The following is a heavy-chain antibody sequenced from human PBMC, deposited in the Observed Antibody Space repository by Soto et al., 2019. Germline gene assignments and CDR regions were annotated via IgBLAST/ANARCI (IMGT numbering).Heavy chain of an antibody. CDR1: GYTFTSYG. V-gene: IGHV1-18*01. CDR3: ARDFVAEYSSWYYFDY. J-gene: IGHJ4*02. D-gene: IGHD6-13*01. Sequence: ASVKVSCKASGYTFTSYGISWVRQAPGQGLEWMGRISAYNGNTNYAQKLQGRVTMTTDTSTGTAYMELRSLRSDDTAVYYCARDFVAEYSSWYYFDYWGQGTLVTVSS. CDR2: ISAYNGNT.